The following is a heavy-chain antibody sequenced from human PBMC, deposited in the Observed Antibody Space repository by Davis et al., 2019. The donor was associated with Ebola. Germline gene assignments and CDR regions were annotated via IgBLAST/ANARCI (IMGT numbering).Heavy chain of an antibody. CDR1: GFTFSSYC. V-gene: IGHV3-30*03. CDR3: ARDSDDYSFDY. CDR2: ISYDGSNK. Sequence: GESLKISCAASGFTFSSYCMHWVRQSPGKGLEWVAVISYDGSNKYYAYSVKGRFTISRDNSKNTLYLQMNSLRPEDTAVYYCARDSDDYSFDYWGQGTLVTVSS. J-gene: IGHJ4*02. D-gene: IGHD4-11*01.